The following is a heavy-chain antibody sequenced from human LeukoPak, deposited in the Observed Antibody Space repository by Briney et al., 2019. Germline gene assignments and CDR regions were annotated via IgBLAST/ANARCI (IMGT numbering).Heavy chain of an antibody. CDR1: GFTFGSYS. CDR3: AGARGQQQLVRSSFDH. J-gene: IGHJ4*02. D-gene: IGHD6-13*01. CDR2: ISGSGGST. V-gene: IGHV3-23*01. Sequence: AGGSLSLFCAASGFTFGSYSMTWVRQAPGKGLEWVSAISGSGGSTYYADSVKGRFTISRDNSKNTLYLQMNSLRAEDTAVYYCAGARGQQQLVRSSFDHWGQGTLVTVSS.